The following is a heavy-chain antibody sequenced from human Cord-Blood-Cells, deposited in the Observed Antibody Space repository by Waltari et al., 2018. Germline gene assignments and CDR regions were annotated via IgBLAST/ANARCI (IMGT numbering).Heavy chain of an antibody. J-gene: IGHJ4*02. D-gene: IGHD6-6*01. Sequence: QVQLQESGPGLVKPSETLSLTCTVSGGSISSYYRSWIRQPPGKGLEWIGYIYYSGSTNYNPSLKSRVTISVDTSKNQFSLKLSSVTAADTAVYYCARARYSSSSYFDYWGQGTLVTVSS. V-gene: IGHV4-59*01. CDR1: GGSISSYY. CDR3: ARARYSSSSYFDY. CDR2: IYYSGST.